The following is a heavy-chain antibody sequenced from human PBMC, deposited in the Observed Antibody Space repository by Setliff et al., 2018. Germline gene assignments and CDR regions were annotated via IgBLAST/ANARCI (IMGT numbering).Heavy chain of an antibody. D-gene: IGHD3-3*01. CDR1: GFTFSRYD. CDR2: TAAAGDT. V-gene: IGHV3-13*04. J-gene: IGHJ6*03. Sequence: GGSLRLSCAASGFTFSRYDIHWVRQVTGKGLEWVSGTAAAGDTYYADSVRGRFTISRENAKNSFYLQMNSLTAGDTAVYYCARSSVVGGYSTTYYFDYMDVWGKGTTVTVSS. CDR3: ARSSVVGGYSTTYYFDYMDV.